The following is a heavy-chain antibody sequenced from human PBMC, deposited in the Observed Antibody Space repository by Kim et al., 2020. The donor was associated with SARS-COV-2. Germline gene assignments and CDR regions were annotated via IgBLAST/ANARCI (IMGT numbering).Heavy chain of an antibody. CDR1: GGSISSSSYY. J-gene: IGHJ4*02. Sequence: SETLSLTCTVSGGSISSSSYYWGWIRQPPGKGLEWIGSIYYSGSTYYNPSLKSRVTISVDTSKNQFSLKLSSVTAADTAVYHCARPGRGDYRPYYFDYWGQGTLVTVSS. CDR2: IYYSGST. V-gene: IGHV4-39*01. CDR3: ARPGRGDYRPYYFDY. D-gene: IGHD4-17*01.